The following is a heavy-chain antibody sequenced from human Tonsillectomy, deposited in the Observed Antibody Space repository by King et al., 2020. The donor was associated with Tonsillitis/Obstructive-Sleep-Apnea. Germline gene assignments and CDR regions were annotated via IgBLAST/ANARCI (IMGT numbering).Heavy chain of an antibody. D-gene: IGHD3-3*01. CDR2: IYSGGSSI. CDR1: GFTFSSYW. CDR3: AREYYGFWSGYYYDY. J-gene: IGHJ4*02. Sequence: VQLVESGGGLVQPGGSLRLSCVASGFTFSSYWMHWVRHAPGKGLVWVSRIYSGGSSITYADSVKGRFTISRDNVKNTLYLQMNSLRAEDTAVYYCAREYYGFWSGYYYDYWGQGTLVTVSS. V-gene: IGHV3-74*01.